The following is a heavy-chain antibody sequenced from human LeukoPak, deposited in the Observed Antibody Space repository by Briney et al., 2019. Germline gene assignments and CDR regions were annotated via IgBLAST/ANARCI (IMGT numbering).Heavy chain of an antibody. CDR1: GFTFSSYG. V-gene: IGHV3-30*18. D-gene: IGHD3-3*01. CDR3: AKEGPYDFWSGHASAFDI. CDR2: ISYDGSNK. Sequence: PGGSLRLSCAASGFTFSSYGMHWVRQAPGKGLEWVAVISYDGSNKYYAGSVTGRFTISRDNSKNTLYLQIDSLSAEDTAVYYCAKEGPYDFWSGHASAFDIWGQGTKVTVSS. J-gene: IGHJ3*02.